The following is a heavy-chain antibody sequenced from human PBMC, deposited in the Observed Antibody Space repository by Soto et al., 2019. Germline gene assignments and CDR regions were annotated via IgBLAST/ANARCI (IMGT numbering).Heavy chain of an antibody. J-gene: IGHJ4*02. V-gene: IGHV5-51*01. D-gene: IGHD6-13*01. CDR2: IYPGDSDT. CDR3: ATQQQLALFDH. CDR1: GYSFTSYW. Sequence: GASLKISCQGSGYSFTSYWIGWVRQMPGKGLEWMGIIYPGDSDTRYSPSFQGQVTISADKSISTAYLQWSSLKASDTAMYYCATQQQLALFDHWGQGTLVTVSS.